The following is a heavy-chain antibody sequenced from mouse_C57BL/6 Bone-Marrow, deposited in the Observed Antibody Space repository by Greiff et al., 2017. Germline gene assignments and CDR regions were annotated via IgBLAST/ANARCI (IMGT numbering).Heavy chain of an antibody. V-gene: IGHV1-72*01. CDR1: GYTFTSYW. J-gene: IGHJ2*01. Sequence: VQLQQPGAELVKPGASVKLSCKASGYTFTSYWMHWVKQRPGRGLEWIGRIDPNSGGTKYNEQFKSKATLTVDKPSSPAYMQLSSLTSEDSAVYYCARSRGAYGYDRDFDYWGQGTTLTVSS. CDR2: IDPNSGGT. D-gene: IGHD2-2*01. CDR3: ARSRGAYGYDRDFDY.